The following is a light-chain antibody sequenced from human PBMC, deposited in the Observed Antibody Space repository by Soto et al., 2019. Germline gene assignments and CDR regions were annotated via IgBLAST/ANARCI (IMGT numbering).Light chain of an antibody. V-gene: IGLV2-14*03. CDR2: DVS. CDR3: SSYTTSNPRKIA. J-gene: IGLJ1*01. CDR1: SSDVGGYNY. Sequence: QSVLTQPASVSGSPGQSITISCTGTSSDVGGYNYVSWYQHHPGKAPKLMIYDVSNRPSGVSNRFSGSKSGNTASLTISGLQPEDEPVYYCSSYTTSNPRKIALETGTKVT.